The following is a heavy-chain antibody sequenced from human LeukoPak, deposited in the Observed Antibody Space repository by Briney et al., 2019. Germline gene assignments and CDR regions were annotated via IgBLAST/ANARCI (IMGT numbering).Heavy chain of an antibody. CDR2: IGGYGSSI. Sequence: GGSLRLSCAASGFTFSSYSMNWVRQAPGTGLQWVSTIGGYGSSIFYEDSVKGRFTISRDNSKNTLYLQMNSLRAEDTAVYYCAKDSRGYGELNWFGPWGQGTLVTVSS. D-gene: IGHD4-17*01. J-gene: IGHJ5*02. V-gene: IGHV3-23*01. CDR1: GFTFSSYS. CDR3: AKDSRGYGELNWFGP.